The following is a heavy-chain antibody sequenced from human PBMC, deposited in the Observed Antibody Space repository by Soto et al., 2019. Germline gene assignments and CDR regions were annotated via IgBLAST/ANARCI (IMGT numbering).Heavy chain of an antibody. D-gene: IGHD6-19*01. CDR3: ARGTRSWQWLVRGAFDI. CDR1: GGSFSGYY. CDR2: INHSGST. J-gene: IGHJ3*02. Sequence: SETLSLTCAVYGGSFSGYYWSWIRQPPGKGLEWIGEINHSGSTNYNPSLKNRVTISVDTSKNQFSLKLSSVTAADTAVYYCARGTRSWQWLVRGAFDIWGQGTMVTVSS. V-gene: IGHV4-34*01.